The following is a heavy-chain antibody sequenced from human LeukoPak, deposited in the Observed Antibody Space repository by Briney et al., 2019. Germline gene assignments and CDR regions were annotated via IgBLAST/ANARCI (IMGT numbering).Heavy chain of an antibody. CDR3: ARVETVTEDY. V-gene: IGHV3-21*01. CDR1: GFTFSSFS. CDR2: ISRDSNYI. Sequence: GGSLRLSCAASGFTFSSFSMNWVRQAPGKGLEWVSSISRDSNYIYYADSMKGRFTISRDNAKNSLYLQMNSLRAEDTAVYYCARVETVTEDYWGQGTLVTVSS. J-gene: IGHJ4*02. D-gene: IGHD4-17*01.